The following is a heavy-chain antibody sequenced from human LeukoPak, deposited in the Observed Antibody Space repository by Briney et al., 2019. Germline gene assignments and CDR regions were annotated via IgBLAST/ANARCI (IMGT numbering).Heavy chain of an antibody. J-gene: IGHJ3*02. D-gene: IGHD3-3*01. CDR1: GYTFTSYG. CDR2: ISAYNGNT. V-gene: IGHV1-18*01. CDR3: ATKLYDFWSAFDI. Sequence: ASVKVSCKASGYTFTSYGISWVRQAPGQGLEWMGWISAYNGNTNYAQKLQGRVTMTTDTYTSTAYMELRSLRSDDTAVYYCATKLYDFWSAFDIWGQGTMVTVSS.